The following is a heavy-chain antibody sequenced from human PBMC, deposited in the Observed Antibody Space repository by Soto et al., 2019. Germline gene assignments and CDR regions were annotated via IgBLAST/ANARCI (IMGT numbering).Heavy chain of an antibody. D-gene: IGHD5-12*01. J-gene: IGHJ5*02. CDR3: ARHHGPTTSENWFDP. V-gene: IGHV1-18*01. CDR1: GYTFFTYD. CDR2: ISTYSGDT. Sequence: QVHLVQSGVEVKTPGASVKVSCQASGYTFFTYDISWVRQAPGQGLEWMGWISTYSGDTKYAQKFQRRVTMTTDTSTTTAYQELRSLRADDTAVYYCARHHGPTTSENWFDPWGQGTLVTVSS.